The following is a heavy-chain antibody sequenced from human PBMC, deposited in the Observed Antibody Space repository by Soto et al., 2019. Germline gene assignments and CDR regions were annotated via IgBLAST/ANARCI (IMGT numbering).Heavy chain of an antibody. Sequence: SVKVSCKASGFTFTSSAVQWVRQARGQRLEWIGWIVVGSGNTNYAQKFQERVTITRDMSTSTAYMELSSLRSEDTAVYYCAAWVVTASYYYYGMDVWGQGTTVTVSS. V-gene: IGHV1-58*01. CDR2: IVVGSGNT. CDR3: AAWVVTASYYYYGMDV. D-gene: IGHD2-21*02. CDR1: GFTFTSSA. J-gene: IGHJ6*02.